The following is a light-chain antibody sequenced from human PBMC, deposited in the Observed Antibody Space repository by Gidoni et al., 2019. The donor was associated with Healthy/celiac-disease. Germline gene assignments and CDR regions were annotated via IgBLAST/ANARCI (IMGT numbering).Light chain of an antibody. V-gene: IGKV3-11*01. Sequence: EIVLTQSPATLSLSPGERATLSCRASQRVSSYLAWYQQKPGQAPRLLLYDASNRATGIPARFSGSGSGPDFTLTISSLEPEVFAVYYCQQRSNWPPTFGPXTKVDIK. CDR3: QQRSNWPPT. CDR1: QRVSSY. CDR2: DAS. J-gene: IGKJ3*01.